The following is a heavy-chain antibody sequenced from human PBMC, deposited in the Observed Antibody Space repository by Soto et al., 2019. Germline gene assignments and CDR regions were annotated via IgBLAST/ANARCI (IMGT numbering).Heavy chain of an antibody. CDR1: GFSIISGYY. CDR2: IVLSGTT. CDR3: STPTFYCESSGRIDV. V-gene: IGHV4-38-2*01. Sequence: SETLSLTCAVSGFSIISGYYWGCIRRPPGEGLEWMGRIVLSGTTYYNPSLKGRGITSVDTSKNPLSSHLTSGTAAAAAVYYYSTPTFYCESSGRIDVWGQGTTVTVSS. J-gene: IGHJ6*02. D-gene: IGHD3-22*01.